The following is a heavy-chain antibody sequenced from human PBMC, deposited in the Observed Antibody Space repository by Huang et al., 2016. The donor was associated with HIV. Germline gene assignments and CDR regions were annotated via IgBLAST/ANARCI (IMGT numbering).Heavy chain of an antibody. V-gene: IGHV1-46*03. J-gene: IGHJ5*01. D-gene: IGHD6-13*01. CDR3: AREGITPSGTEVSGFDF. Sequence: QVQLVQSGAEVKKPGASVTISCKASGFSILIYYIHWVRQAPGQGLEWMGIVNPSGGGADYAQKFKGRVTMTEDTSTRTCYMELSSLRSEYTAVYYCAREGITPSGTEVSGFDFWGQGTPVSVSS. CDR1: GFSILIYY. CDR2: VNPSGGGA.